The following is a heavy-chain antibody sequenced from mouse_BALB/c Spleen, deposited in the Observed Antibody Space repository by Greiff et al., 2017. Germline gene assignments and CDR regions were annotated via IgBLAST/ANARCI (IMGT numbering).Heavy chain of an antibody. D-gene: IGHD2-14*01. CDR3: ARHRYRYDEGGAMDY. J-gene: IGHJ4*01. Sequence: QVTLKESGPDLVAPSQSLSITCTVSGFSLTSYGVHWVRQPPGKGLEWLVVIWSDGSTTYNSALKSRLSISKDNSKSHVFLKMNSLQTDDTAMYYGARHRYRYDEGGAMDYWGQGTSVTVSS. V-gene: IGHV2-6-2*01. CDR1: GFSLTSYG. CDR2: IWSDGST.